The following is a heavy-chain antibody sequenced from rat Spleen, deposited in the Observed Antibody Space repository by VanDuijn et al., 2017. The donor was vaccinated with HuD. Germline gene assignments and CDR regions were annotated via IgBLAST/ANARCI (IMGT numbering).Heavy chain of an antibody. D-gene: IGHD1-1*01. CDR3: GRTSLQWFRMDA. CDR1: GFTFNDYW. Sequence: EVQLVESGGGLVQPGRSLKLSCVASGFTFNDYWMTWIRQAPGKGLEWVASISNTGGTTYYPDSMKGRFTISRDIARSTLYLQMNSLRSADTATYYCGRTSLQWFRMDAWGQGTSLTVSS. V-gene: IGHV5-31*01. CDR2: ISNTGGTT. J-gene: IGHJ4*01.